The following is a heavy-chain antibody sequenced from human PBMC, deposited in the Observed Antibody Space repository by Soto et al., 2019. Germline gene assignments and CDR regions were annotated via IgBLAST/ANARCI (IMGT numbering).Heavy chain of an antibody. Sequence: SETLSVTCTVSGGSIISGGYYWIWIRQHPGKGLEWIGYIYYSGSTYYNPSLKSRVTISVDTSKNQFSLKLSSVTAADTAVYYCARVSSYVDTQANWFDPWGQGTLVTVAS. CDR2: IYYSGST. D-gene: IGHD5-18*01. CDR1: GGSIISGGYY. V-gene: IGHV4-31*03. CDR3: ARVSSYVDTQANWFDP. J-gene: IGHJ5*02.